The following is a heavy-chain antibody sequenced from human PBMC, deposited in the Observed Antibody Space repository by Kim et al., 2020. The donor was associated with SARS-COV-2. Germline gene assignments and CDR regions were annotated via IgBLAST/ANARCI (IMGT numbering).Heavy chain of an antibody. V-gene: IGHV1-8*01. CDR1: GYTFTSYD. J-gene: IGHJ6*02. Sequence: ASVKVSCKASGYTFTSYDINWVRQATGQGLEWMGWMNPNSGNTGYAQKFQGRVTMTRNTSISTAYMELSSLRSEDTAVYYCARGLLDLWFRELFLGAPKGRKVGPNYGMDVWGQGTTVTVSS. CDR3: ARGLLDLWFRELFLGAPKGRKVGPNYGMDV. D-gene: IGHD3-10*01. CDR2: MNPNSGNT.